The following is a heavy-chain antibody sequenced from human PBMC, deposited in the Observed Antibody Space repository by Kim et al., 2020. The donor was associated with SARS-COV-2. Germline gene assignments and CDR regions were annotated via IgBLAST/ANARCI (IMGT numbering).Heavy chain of an antibody. CDR2: ISGGDTT. CDR1: GFRFSSYA. V-gene: IGHV3-23*01. D-gene: IGHD6-13*01. J-gene: IGHJ4*02. Sequence: GSLRLSCAASGFRFSSYAMTWVRQAPGKGLEWISLISGGDTTYYADSVKGRCTISRENSKNTVYLQMSSLRADDTAIYYCAKVGRYSRAEFDHWGQGAL. CDR3: AKVGRYSRAEFDH.